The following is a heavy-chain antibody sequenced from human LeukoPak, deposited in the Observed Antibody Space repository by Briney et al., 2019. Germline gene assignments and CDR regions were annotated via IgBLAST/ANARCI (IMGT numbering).Heavy chain of an antibody. J-gene: IGHJ4*02. V-gene: IGHV1-46*01. CDR2: INPSGGST. CDR1: GYTFTSYY. Sequence: ASVKVSCKASGYTFTSYYMLWVRQAPGQGLEWMGIINPSGGSTTYAQKFQGRVTMTRDMSTSTVYMEPSSLKSEDTAVYYCSREALQGNYFDYWGQGTLVTVSS. CDR3: SREALQGNYFDY. D-gene: IGHD3-10*01.